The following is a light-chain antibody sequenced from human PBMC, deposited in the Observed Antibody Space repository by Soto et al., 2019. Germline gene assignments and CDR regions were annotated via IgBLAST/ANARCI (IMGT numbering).Light chain of an antibody. J-gene: IGLJ1*01. CDR1: SSDVGGYNY. CDR2: EVN. Sequence: ALTHPPSASGSSGQSVAISCTGTSSDVGGYNYVSWYQQHPGKAPKLMIYEVNKRPSGVPDRFSGSKSGNTASLTVSGLQAEDEADYYCSSYAGSSNVFGTGTKSPS. CDR3: SSYAGSSNV. V-gene: IGLV2-8*01.